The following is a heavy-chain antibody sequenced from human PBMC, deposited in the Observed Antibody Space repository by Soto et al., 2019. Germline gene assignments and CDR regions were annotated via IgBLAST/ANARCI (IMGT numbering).Heavy chain of an antibody. CDR3: ARDKVGGGYDILTGYSLRNYSSYMYF. Sequence: GGSLSLSCAPYRFPVSSNYMSWVRQAAGRGLDWVSVIYSGGSTYYADSVKGRFTISRHNSKNTLYLQMNSLRAEDTAVYYCARDKVGGGYDILTGYSLRNYSSYMYFWVSGT. J-gene: IGHJ6*03. CDR1: RFPVSSNY. D-gene: IGHD3-9*01. V-gene: IGHV3-53*04. CDR2: IYSGGST.